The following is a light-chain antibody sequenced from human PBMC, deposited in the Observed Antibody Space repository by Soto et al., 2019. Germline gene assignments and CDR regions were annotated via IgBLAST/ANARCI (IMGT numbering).Light chain of an antibody. CDR3: QQYDNPAWT. Sequence: DIQMTQSPSSLSASVGERVTITCQASQDISNYLNWYQQKPGKAPKLLIYDASNLETGVPSRFSGSGSGTDFTFTISRLQPEDSSTYYCQQYDNPAWTFGQGTKVEIK. V-gene: IGKV1-33*01. CDR2: DAS. CDR1: QDISNY. J-gene: IGKJ1*01.